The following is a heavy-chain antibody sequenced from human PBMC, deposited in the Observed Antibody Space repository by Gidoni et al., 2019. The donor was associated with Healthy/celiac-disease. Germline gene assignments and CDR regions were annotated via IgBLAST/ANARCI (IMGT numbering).Heavy chain of an antibody. J-gene: IGHJ4*02. Sequence: EVQLVESGGGLVQPGGSLSLSCAASGFTFSSYSMNWVRQAPGKGLEWVSYISSSSSTIYYADSVKGRFTISRDNAKNSLYLQMNSLRAEDTAVYYCARAGGELPERGPEFDYWGQGTLVTVSS. CDR1: GFTFSSYS. CDR3: ARAGGELPERGPEFDY. CDR2: ISSSSSTI. V-gene: IGHV3-48*01. D-gene: IGHD4-17*01.